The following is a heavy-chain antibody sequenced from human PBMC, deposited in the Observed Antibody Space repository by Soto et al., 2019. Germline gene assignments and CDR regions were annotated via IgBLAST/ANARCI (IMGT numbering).Heavy chain of an antibody. CDR3: ARDPHEFWTSYWFDP. V-gene: IGHV1-18*01. D-gene: IGHD3-3*01. CDR1: GYTVNAYG. J-gene: IGHJ5*02. Sequence: SVKTDFRTAGYTVNAYGIKGVRQAQGQGLELMGWISAYDGKTTYAEKFQGRVTLTTDTSTSTAYMELRSLRSDDTAIYYCARDPHEFWTSYWFDPWGQGTPVTVSS. CDR2: ISAYDGKT.